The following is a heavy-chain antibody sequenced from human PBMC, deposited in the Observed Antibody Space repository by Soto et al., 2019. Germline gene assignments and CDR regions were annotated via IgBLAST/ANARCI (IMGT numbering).Heavy chain of an antibody. CDR3: AREEHGGESIFLY. CDR2: INHSGST. D-gene: IGHD3-10*01. Sequence: SETLSLTCAVYGGSFSGYYWSWIRQPPGKGLEWIGEINHSGSTNYNPSLKSRVTISVDTSKNQFSLKLSSVAAADTAVYYRAREEHGGESIFLYWGQGTLVTVSS. CDR1: GGSFSGYY. J-gene: IGHJ4*02. V-gene: IGHV4-34*01.